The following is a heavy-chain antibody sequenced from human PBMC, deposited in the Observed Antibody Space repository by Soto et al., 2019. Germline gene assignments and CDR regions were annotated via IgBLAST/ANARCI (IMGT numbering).Heavy chain of an antibody. CDR2: IIRIFGAA. CDR1: GYTFSSYG. D-gene: IGHD2-2*01. CDR3: ARDWQDIVVVPAAMATGGFDP. Sequence: SVKVSFTASGYTFSSYGISWVRQAPGEGLEWMGGIIRIFGAANYAQKLQGRVTITADESTSTAYMELSSLRSEDTAVYYCARDWQDIVVVPAAMATGGFDPWGQGTLVTVSS. V-gene: IGHV1-69*13. J-gene: IGHJ5*02.